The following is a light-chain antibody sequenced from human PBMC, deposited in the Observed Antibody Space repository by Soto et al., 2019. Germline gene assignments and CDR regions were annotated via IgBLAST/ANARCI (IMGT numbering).Light chain of an antibody. CDR3: QQSNSFPIT. J-gene: IGKJ5*01. Sequence: IPRTQTPSTLSVYVGDRVTITYRASQSISSYLNWYQQKPGKAPKLLIYAASTLQSGVPSRFSGSGSGTDFTLTISSLQPEDFATYYCQQSNSFPITSGQGTRLEI. CDR2: AAS. CDR1: QSISSY. V-gene: IGKV1-39*01.